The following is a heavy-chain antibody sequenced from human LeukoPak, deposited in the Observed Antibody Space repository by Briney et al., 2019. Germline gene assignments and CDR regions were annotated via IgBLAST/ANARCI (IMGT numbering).Heavy chain of an antibody. CDR1: GDSVSSNSAA. CDR3: TRSFSGYIDS. D-gene: IGHD1-26*01. Sequence: SPTLSLTCAISGDSVSSNSAAWDWIRPSPSRGLEWLGRTYYRSKWFNGYAVSVKGRMTINPDTSKNQFSLQLNSVTPEDTAVYYCTRSFSGYIDSWGQGTLVTISS. V-gene: IGHV6-1*01. CDR2: TYYRSKWFN. J-gene: IGHJ4*02.